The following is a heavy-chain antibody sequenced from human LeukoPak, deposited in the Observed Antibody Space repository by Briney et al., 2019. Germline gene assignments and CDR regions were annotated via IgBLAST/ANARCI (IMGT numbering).Heavy chain of an antibody. D-gene: IGHD1-26*01. V-gene: IGHV3-74*01. CDR2: IKGDGSST. J-gene: IGHJ4*02. CDR3: VRDGVGAPPFDY. Sequence: RGTLRRSCAASGFTFSNNRMHWVRQAPGKGLVWVSRIKGDGSSTDYADSVKGRFTISRDNAKNTLLLQMNSLRAEDTAVYYCVRDGVGAPPFDYWGQGVLVTVSS. CDR1: GFTFSNNR.